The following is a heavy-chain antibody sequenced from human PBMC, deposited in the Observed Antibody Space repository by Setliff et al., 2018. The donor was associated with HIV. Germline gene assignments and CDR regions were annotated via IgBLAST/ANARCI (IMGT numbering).Heavy chain of an antibody. V-gene: IGHV5-51*01. CDR1: GYIFTNYW. CDR2: IYPGDSDT. D-gene: IGHD3-10*01. J-gene: IGHJ6*03. Sequence: GESLKISCKASGYIFTNYWIGWVRQMPGKGLEWMGSIYPGDSDTEFSPSFRGQVTMSVDKSISTAYLQWTALEASDTAMYFCARAGSFDPYYYMDVWGKGTTVTVSS. CDR3: ARAGSFDPYYYMDV.